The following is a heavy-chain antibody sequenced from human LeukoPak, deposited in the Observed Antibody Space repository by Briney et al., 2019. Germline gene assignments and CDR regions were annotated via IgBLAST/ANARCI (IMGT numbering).Heavy chain of an antibody. CDR1: GGSISSSSYY. CDR2: IYYSGST. D-gene: IGHD3-16*01. J-gene: IGHJ4*02. V-gene: IGHV4-39*01. CDR3: ARLTVGVNDY. Sequence: KPSETLSLTCTVSGGSISSSSYYWGWIRQPPGKGLEWIGSIYYSGSTYYNPSLKSRVTISVDTSKNQFSLKLSSATAADTAVYYCARLTVGVNDYWGQGTLVTVSS.